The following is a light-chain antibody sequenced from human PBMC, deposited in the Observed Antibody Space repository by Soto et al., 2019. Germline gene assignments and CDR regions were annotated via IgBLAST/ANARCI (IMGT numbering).Light chain of an antibody. CDR2: AAS. V-gene: IGKV1-39*01. CDR1: QSISTY. CDR3: QESYSTPIT. Sequence: DIQMTQSPSSLSASVGDRVIITCRASQSISTYLNWYQQKPGKAPKLLIYAASSLQSGVPSRFRGGGSGTDFTLTISSLQREDFATYYCQESYSTPITFGQGTRLEIK. J-gene: IGKJ5*01.